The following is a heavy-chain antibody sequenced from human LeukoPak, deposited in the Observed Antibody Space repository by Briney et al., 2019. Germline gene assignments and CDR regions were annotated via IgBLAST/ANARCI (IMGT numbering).Heavy chain of an antibody. CDR2: ISSSGSTI. V-gene: IGHV3-48*03. J-gene: IGHJ4*02. Sequence: PGGSLRLSCAASGFTFSSYEMNWVRQAPGKGLEWVSYISSSGSTIYYADSVKGRFTISRDNAKNSLYLQMNSLRAEDTAVYYCARALDSLYSSGWPSAGYWGQGTLVTVSS. CDR1: GFTFSSYE. D-gene: IGHD6-19*01. CDR3: ARALDSLYSSGWPSAGY.